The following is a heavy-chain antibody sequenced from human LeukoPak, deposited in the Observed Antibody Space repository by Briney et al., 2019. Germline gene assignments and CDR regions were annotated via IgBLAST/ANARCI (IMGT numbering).Heavy chain of an antibody. CDR3: ALLAVASDFDY. Sequence: PGGSLRLSCAVPGFPFSVYEMNWVRQAPGKGLEWVSNIGSSGAIRHYADSVKGRFSISRDNAENSLFLQMNSLRVEDTGIYYCALLAVASDFDYWGQGALVTVSS. CDR1: GFPFSVYE. J-gene: IGHJ4*02. V-gene: IGHV3-48*03. D-gene: IGHD6-19*01. CDR2: IGSSGAIR.